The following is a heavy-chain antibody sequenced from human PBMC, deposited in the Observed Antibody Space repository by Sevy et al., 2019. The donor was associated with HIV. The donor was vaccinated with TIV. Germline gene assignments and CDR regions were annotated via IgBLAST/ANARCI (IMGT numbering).Heavy chain of an antibody. CDR1: GFTFSDYY. CDR3: ARDIDSSGRYYFDY. V-gene: IGHV3-11*01. CDR2: ISSSGSTI. D-gene: IGHD3-22*01. Sequence: GGSLRLSCAASGFTFSDYYMSWIRQAPGKGLEWVSYISSSGSTIYYADSVKGRFTISRDSAKNLLYLQMNSLRAEDTAVYYCARDIDSSGRYYFDYWGQGTLVTVSS. J-gene: IGHJ4*02.